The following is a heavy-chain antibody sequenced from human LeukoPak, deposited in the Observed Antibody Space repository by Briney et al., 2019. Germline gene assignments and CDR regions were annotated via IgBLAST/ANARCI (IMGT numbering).Heavy chain of an antibody. CDR3: ARRFSAAAEY. D-gene: IGHD6-13*01. CDR1: GFTFSDYY. CDR2: ITSSGSSM. V-gene: IGHV3-11*01. Sequence: PGGSLRLSCAASGFTFSDYYVSWIRQAPGKGLEWVSYITSSGSSMYYADSVKGRFTISRDNAKNSLYLQMNSLRAEDTAVYYCARRFSAAAEYWGQGTLVTVSS. J-gene: IGHJ4*02.